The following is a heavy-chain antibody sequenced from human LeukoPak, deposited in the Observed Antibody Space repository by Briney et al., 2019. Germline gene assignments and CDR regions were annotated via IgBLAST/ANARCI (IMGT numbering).Heavy chain of an antibody. CDR1: GGSISGYY. D-gene: IGHD5-12*01. CDR2: IYSSGST. V-gene: IGHV4-4*07. J-gene: IGHJ4*02. CDR3: ASHSGYDFSYFDY. Sequence: KPSETLSLTCTVSGGSISGYYWSWIRQPAGKGLQWIGRIYSSGSTNYNPSLKSRVTMSVDTSKNQFSLKLSSVTAADTAVYYCASHSGYDFSYFDYWGQGTLVTVSS.